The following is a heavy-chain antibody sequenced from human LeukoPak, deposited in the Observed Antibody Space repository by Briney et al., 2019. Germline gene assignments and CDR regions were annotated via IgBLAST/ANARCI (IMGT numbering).Heavy chain of an antibody. Sequence: GRSLRLSCAASGFTFDDYAMHWVRQAPGKGLEWVSGISWNSGSIGYADSVKGRFTISRDNAKNSLYLQMNSLRAEDTALYYCAKDGSDTAMAHFDYWGQGTLVTVSS. J-gene: IGHJ4*02. V-gene: IGHV3-9*01. D-gene: IGHD5-18*01. CDR3: AKDGSDTAMAHFDY. CDR2: ISWNSGSI. CDR1: GFTFDDYA.